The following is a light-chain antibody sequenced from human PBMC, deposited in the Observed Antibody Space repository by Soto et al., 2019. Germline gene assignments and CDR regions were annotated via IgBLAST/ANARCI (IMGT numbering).Light chain of an antibody. Sequence: EIVMTQSPATLSVSPGERATLSCRASQSVSSNLAWYQQKPGQAPRLHIYGASTRATGIPARFSGSGSGTEFTLTISSLQSEDFAVYYCQQYNNWWRTFGQGTKVEIK. J-gene: IGKJ1*01. CDR3: QQYNNWWRT. V-gene: IGKV3-15*01. CDR1: QSVSSN. CDR2: GAS.